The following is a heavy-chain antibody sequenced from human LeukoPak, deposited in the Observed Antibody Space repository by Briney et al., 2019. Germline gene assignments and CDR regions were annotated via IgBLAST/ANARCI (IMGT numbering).Heavy chain of an antibody. CDR2: INQDGSEK. CDR3: ARYCSSTTCHDAFDI. V-gene: IGHV3-7*01. D-gene: IGHD2-2*01. J-gene: IGHJ3*02. CDR1: GFTFSDYW. Sequence: PGGSLRLSCAAFGFTFSDYWMSWVRQAPGKGLEWVANINQDGSEKYYVDSVKGRFTISRDNAKKSLYLQLNSLRAEDTAVYYCARYCSSTTCHDAFDIWGQGTMVTVSS.